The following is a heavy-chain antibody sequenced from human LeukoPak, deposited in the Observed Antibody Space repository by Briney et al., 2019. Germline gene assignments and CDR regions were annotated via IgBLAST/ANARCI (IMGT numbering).Heavy chain of an antibody. D-gene: IGHD3-10*01. Sequence: GESLKISCKGSGYSFTSYWIGWVRQMSGKGLAWMGIIYPADSDTRYSPSFKGQVTISADKSISTAYLQWSSLKASDTAMYYCARLLRVLDYSGSGSYFNVWGQGTLVTVSS. CDR2: IYPADSDT. V-gene: IGHV5-51*01. CDR1: GYSFTSYW. J-gene: IGHJ4*02. CDR3: ARLLRVLDYSGSGSYFNV.